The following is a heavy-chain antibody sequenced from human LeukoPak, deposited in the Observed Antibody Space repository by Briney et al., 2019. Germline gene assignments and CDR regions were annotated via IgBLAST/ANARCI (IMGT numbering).Heavy chain of an antibody. D-gene: IGHD5-12*01. Sequence: PGRSLRLSCTGSGFRFGDNAMTWVRQAPGKGLEWVGFIRSKTNGGTAEYAASVKGRFTISRDDSKSIAYLQMNNLKTEDTAVYYCTRDFSGPVVPWGQGTLVTVSS. V-gene: IGHV3-49*04. CDR2: IRSKTNGGTA. J-gene: IGHJ5*02. CDR1: GFRFGDNA. CDR3: TRDFSGPVVP.